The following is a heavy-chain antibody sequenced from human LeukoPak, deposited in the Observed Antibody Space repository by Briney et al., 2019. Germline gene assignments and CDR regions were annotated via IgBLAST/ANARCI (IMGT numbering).Heavy chain of an antibody. V-gene: IGHV4-59*01. D-gene: IGHD3-22*01. J-gene: IGHJ4*02. CDR2: IYDSGST. CDR3: ARRVTSSGYYWFDF. Sequence: SETLSLTCSVTGDSTSKYFWSWIRQPPGKGPEWIGHIYDSGSTNYNPSLKSRVTISVDTSKNQFSLKLSSVTAADTAVYYCARRVTSSGYYWFDFWGQGTLVTVSS. CDR1: GDSTSKYF.